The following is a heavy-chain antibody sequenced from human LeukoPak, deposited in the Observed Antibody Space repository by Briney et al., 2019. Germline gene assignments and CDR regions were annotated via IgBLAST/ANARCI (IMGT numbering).Heavy chain of an antibody. Sequence: GGSLRLSCAASGFTFGSYAMSWVRQAPGKGLEWVSAISGSGGSTYYADSVKGRFTISRDNSKNTLYLQMNSLRAEDTAVYYCAKIPYDILTGYYHYNWFDPWGQGTLITVSS. D-gene: IGHD3-9*01. V-gene: IGHV3-23*01. J-gene: IGHJ5*02. CDR2: ISGSGGST. CDR1: GFTFGSYA. CDR3: AKIPYDILTGYYHYNWFDP.